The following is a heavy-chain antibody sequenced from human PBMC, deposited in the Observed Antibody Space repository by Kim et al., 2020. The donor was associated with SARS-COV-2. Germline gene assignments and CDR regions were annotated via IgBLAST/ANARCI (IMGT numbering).Heavy chain of an antibody. CDR2: IIPIFGTA. D-gene: IGHD6-19*01. V-gene: IGHV1-69*13. J-gene: IGHJ6*02. Sequence: SVKVSCKASGGTFSSYAISWVRQAPGQGLEWMGGIIPIFGTANYAQKFQGRVTITADESTSTAYMELSSLRSEDTAVYYCARGPFTGYSSGWYGYYYYYGMDVWGQGTTVTVSS. CDR3: ARGPFTGYSSGWYGYYYYYGMDV. CDR1: GGTFSSYA.